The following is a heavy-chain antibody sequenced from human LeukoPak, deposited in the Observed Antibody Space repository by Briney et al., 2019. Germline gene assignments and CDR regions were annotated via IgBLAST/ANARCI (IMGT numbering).Heavy chain of an antibody. CDR2: IDWYEDK. CDR1: GFSLSTRTQW. V-gene: IGHV2-70*01. D-gene: IGHD2-15*01. CDR3: ARMVGGGGSWYFDY. Sequence: SGPALVKPTQTLTLTCTFFGFSLSTRTQWVGWIRRPPSKTLGWLALIDWYEDKYYSTSLKTRVTISKDTSKNLVLLTMTNMDPVDTATYYCARMVGGGGSWYFDYWGQGTLVTVSS. J-gene: IGHJ4*02.